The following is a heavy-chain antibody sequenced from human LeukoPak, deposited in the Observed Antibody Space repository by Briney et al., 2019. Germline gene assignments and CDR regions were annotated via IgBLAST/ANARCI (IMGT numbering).Heavy chain of an antibody. D-gene: IGHD6-19*01. V-gene: IGHV1-18*01. CDR1: GYTFTSYG. J-gene: IGHJ4*02. CDR2: ISAYNGNT. CDR3: ARDSERASSGWYMAWIQED. Sequence: ASVKVSCKASGYTFTSYGISWVRQAPGQGLEWMGWISAYNGNTNYAQKLQGRATMTTDTSTSTAYMELRSLRSDDTAGYYCARDSERASSGWYMAWIQEDWGQGTLVTVSS.